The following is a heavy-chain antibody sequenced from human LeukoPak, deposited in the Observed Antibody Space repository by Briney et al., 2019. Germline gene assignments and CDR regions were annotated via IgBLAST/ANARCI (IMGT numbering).Heavy chain of an antibody. V-gene: IGHV4-59*01. CDR1: GGSISSYY. CDR2: IYYSGST. CDR3: ARDCRGAAFDM. J-gene: IGHJ3*02. Sequence: PSETLSLTCTVSGGSISSYYWSWIRQPPGKGLEWIGYIYYSGSTNYNPSLKSRVTISVDTSKNQFSLKLSSVTAADTAVYYCARDCRGAAFDMWGQGTMVTVSS.